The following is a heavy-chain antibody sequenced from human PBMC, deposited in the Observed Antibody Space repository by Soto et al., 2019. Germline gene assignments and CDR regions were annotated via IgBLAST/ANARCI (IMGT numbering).Heavy chain of an antibody. V-gene: IGHV4-30-2*01. CDR2: IYHSGST. CDR3: ARSGVTGIVIPSHWFDP. J-gene: IGHJ5*02. Sequence: PSETLSLTCAVSGGSISSGGYSWSWIRQPPGKGLEWIGYIYHSGSTYYNPSLKSRVTISVDRSKNQFSLKLLSVTAADTAIYYCARSGVTGIVIPSHWFDPWGQGTLVTVSS. D-gene: IGHD2-21*02. CDR1: GGSISSGGYS.